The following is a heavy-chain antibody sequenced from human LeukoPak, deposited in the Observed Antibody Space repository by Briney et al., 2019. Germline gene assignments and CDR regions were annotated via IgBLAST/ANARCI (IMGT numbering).Heavy chain of an antibody. CDR3: ARDRGSCSGGSCHSLGFDY. CDR2: IRYSWST. J-gene: IGHJ4*02. V-gene: IGHV4-59*02. D-gene: IGHD2-15*01. CDR1: GVAINGGSASTHY. Sequence: SETLSLTCIVSGVAINGGSASTHYWSWFRQPPGKGLEWIGYIRYSWSTDYNPSLKSRVTMSVDTSKNQFSLNLKSVTAADTAVYYCARDRGSCSGGSCHSLGFDYWGQGILVTVSS.